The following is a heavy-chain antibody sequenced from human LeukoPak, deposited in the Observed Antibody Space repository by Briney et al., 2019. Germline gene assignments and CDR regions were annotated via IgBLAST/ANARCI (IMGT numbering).Heavy chain of an antibody. CDR3: ARKFGGYCSGTTCQINFDY. D-gene: IGHD2-2*01. Sequence: GGSLRLFCAASGFTFSSYAMSRVGQAPGEGLEWVGTISASAGCTYYADSVKGRFTVSRDNSTNTLYLHTTSLKADDTAVYYCARKFGGYCSGTTCQINFDYWGQGTLVTVSS. CDR2: ISASAGCT. CDR1: GFTFSSYA. V-gene: IGHV3-23*01. J-gene: IGHJ4*02.